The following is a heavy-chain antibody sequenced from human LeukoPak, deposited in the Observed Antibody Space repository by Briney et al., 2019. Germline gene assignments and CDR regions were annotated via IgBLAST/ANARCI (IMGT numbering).Heavy chain of an antibody. CDR2: IYPGDSDT. CDR1: GYSFTSYW. V-gene: IGHV5-51*01. D-gene: IGHD4-17*01. J-gene: IGHJ6*03. Sequence: GESLQISCKGSGYSFTSYWIGWVRQMPGKGLEWMGIIYPGDSDTRYSPSFQGQVTISADKSISTAYLQWSSLKASDTAMYYCARLGDYANYYYYYYMDVWSKGTTVTVSS. CDR3: ARLGDYANYYYYYYMDV.